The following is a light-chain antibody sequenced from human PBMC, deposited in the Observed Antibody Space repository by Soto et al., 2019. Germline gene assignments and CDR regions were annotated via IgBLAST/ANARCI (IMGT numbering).Light chain of an antibody. V-gene: IGLV1-40*01. CDR3: QSYDSSLSGSNYV. Sequence: QSVLTQPPSVSGAPGQRVTISCPGSSSNIGAGYDVHWYQQLPGTAPKLLISGNGNRPSGVPDRFSGSKSGTSASLAITGLQAEDEADYYGQSYDSSLSGSNYVFGTGTKVTVL. J-gene: IGLJ1*01. CDR1: SSNIGAGYD. CDR2: GNG.